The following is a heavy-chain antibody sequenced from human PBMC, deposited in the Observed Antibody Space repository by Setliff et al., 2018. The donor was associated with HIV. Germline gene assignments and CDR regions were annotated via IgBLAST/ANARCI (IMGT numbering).Heavy chain of an antibody. CDR3: GRDPGMVDY. Sequence: PGGSLRLSCAASGFTFSSYTMNWVRQAPGQGLEWVSSISSSSSYIHYADSVKGRFTISRDNAKNSLYLEMNSLRVEDTAVYYCGRDPGMVDYWGRGTLVTVSS. CDR1: GFTFSSYT. V-gene: IGHV3-21*04. CDR2: ISSSSSYI. J-gene: IGHJ4*02. D-gene: IGHD3-10*01.